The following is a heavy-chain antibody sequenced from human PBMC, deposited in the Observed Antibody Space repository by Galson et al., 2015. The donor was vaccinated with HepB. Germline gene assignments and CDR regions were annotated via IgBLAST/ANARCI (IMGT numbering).Heavy chain of an antibody. CDR1: GFTFNNYN. J-gene: IGHJ3*02. V-gene: IGHV3-21*01. CDR3: AREPDSGDYCEAFDI. D-gene: IGHD4-17*01. Sequence: SLRLSCAASGFTFNNYNMNWVRQAPGKGLEWVSSISRGSRYIYYADSLKGRFTISRDNAKNSLYLQMNSLRAEDTALYYCAREPDSGDYCEAFDIWGQGTMVTVSS. CDR2: ISRGSRYI.